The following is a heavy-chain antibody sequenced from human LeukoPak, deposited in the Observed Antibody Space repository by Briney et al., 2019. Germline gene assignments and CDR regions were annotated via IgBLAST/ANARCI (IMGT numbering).Heavy chain of an antibody. CDR1: GFTFSSYS. D-gene: IGHD1-14*01. Sequence: PGGSLRLSCAVSGFTFSSYSMDWVRQAPGKGLVWVSRISSDGSNTNCADSVKGRFTISRDNAKNTLYLQMNSLRAEDTALYYCPRQNRDFDYWGQGTLVTVSS. CDR2: ISSDGSNT. J-gene: IGHJ4*02. V-gene: IGHV3-74*01. CDR3: PRQNRDFDY.